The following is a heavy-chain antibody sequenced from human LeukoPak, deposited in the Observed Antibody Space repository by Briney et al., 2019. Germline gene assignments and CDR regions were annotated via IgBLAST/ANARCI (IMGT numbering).Heavy chain of an antibody. CDR2: IYHSGST. CDR3: ARLVWFGDTYYFDY. V-gene: IGHV4-30-2*01. Sequence: PSETLSLTCAVSGGSISSGGYSWSWIRQPPGKGLEWIGYIYHSGSTYYNPSLKSRVTISVDRSKNQFSLKLSSVTAADTAVYYCARLVWFGDTYYFDYWGQGTLVTVSS. D-gene: IGHD3-10*01. J-gene: IGHJ4*02. CDR1: GGSISSGGYS.